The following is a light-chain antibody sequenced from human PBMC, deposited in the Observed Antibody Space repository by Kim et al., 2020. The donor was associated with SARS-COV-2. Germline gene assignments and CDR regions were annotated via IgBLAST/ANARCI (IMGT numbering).Light chain of an antibody. CDR1: IGDIGSYDL. CDR2: DAT. Sequence: GQSITISCTGTIGDIGSYDLVSWHQQHPDKAPKRLIFDATRRPSGISDRFSGSKSGNTASLTISGLQAEDEADYYCFSYAGSGTYVFGTGTKVTVL. J-gene: IGLJ1*01. CDR3: FSYAGSGTYV. V-gene: IGLV2-23*01.